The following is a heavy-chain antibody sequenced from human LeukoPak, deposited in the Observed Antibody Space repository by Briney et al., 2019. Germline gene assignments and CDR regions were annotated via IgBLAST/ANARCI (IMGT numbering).Heavy chain of an antibody. CDR2: INHSGST. J-gene: IGHJ3*02. CDR3: ARDRGSSGLRDAFDI. CDR1: GGSFSGYY. D-gene: IGHD3-22*01. V-gene: IGHV4-34*01. Sequence: SETLSLTCAVYGGSFSGYYWSWIRQPPGKGLEWIGEINHSGSTNYNPSLKSRVTISVDTSKNQFSLKLSSVTAADTAVYYCARDRGSSGLRDAFDIWGQGTMVTVSS.